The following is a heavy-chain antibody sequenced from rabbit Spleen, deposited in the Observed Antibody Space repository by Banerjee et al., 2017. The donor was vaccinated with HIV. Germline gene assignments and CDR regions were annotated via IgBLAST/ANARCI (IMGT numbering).Heavy chain of an antibody. CDR2: INASTGKP. J-gene: IGHJ4*01. Sequence: QEQLVESGGGLVQPEGSLTLTCKASGFSFSDRDVMCWVRQAPGKGLEWIACINASTGKPVYATWAKGRFTISRTSSTTVTLRMTSLTAADRATYFCARDFDFWGPGTLVTVS. V-gene: IGHV1S45*01. CDR1: GFSFSDRDV. CDR3: ARDFDF.